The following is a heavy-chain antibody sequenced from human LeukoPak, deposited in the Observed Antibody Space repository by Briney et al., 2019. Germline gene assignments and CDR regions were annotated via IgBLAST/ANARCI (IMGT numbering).Heavy chain of an antibody. CDR1: GGSFSGYY. Sequence: SETLSLTCAVYGGSFSGYYWSWIRQPPGKGLEWIGEINHSGSTNYNPSLKSRVTISVDTSKNQFSLKLSSVTAADTAVYYCARGGRWTTIFGVVIMGNWFDPWGQGTLVTVSS. J-gene: IGHJ5*02. V-gene: IGHV4-34*01. D-gene: IGHD3-3*01. CDR3: ARGGRWTTIFGVVIMGNWFDP. CDR2: INHSGST.